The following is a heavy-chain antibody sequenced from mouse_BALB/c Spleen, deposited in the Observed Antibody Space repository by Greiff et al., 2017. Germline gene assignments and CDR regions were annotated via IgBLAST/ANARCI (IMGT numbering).Heavy chain of an antibody. CDR3: ASHIYDGYYQFAY. CDR2: ISDGGSYT. CDR1: GFTFSDYY. J-gene: IGHJ3*01. V-gene: IGHV5-4*02. D-gene: IGHD2-3*01. Sequence: EVKLMESGGGLVKPGGSLKLSCAASGFTFSDYYMYWVRQTPEKRLEWVATISDGGSYTYYPDSVKGRFTISRDNAKNNLYLQMSSLKSEDTAMYYCASHIYDGYYQFAYWGQGTLVTVSA.